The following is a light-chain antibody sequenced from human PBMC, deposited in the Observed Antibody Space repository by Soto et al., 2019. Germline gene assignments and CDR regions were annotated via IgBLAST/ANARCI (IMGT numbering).Light chain of an antibody. CDR2: ATS. CDR3: HKYNHAPT. CDR1: QAISSY. Sequence: DIQLTQSPSSLSASVGDRVTITCRASQAISSYLAWYQQKPGKVPELLIYATSTLQSGAPSRFSDSGSVTDFPLTISRVQPGDVVTYYCHKYNHAPTFGGGTKVEIK. V-gene: IGKV1-27*01. J-gene: IGKJ4*01.